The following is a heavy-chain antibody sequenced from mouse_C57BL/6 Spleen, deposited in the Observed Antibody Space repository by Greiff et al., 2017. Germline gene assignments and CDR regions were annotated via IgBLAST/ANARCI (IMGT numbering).Heavy chain of an antibody. Sequence: QVHVKQSGPELVKPGASVKISCKASGYAFSSSWMNWVKQRPGKGLEWIGRIYPGDGYTNYNGKFKGKATLTADKSSSTAYMQRSSLTSEDSAVYFCARSDYYGSSYGWYFDVWGTGTTVTVSS. CDR2: IYPGDGYT. V-gene: IGHV1-82*01. D-gene: IGHD1-1*01. CDR1: GYAFSSSW. J-gene: IGHJ1*03. CDR3: ARSDYYGSSYGWYFDV.